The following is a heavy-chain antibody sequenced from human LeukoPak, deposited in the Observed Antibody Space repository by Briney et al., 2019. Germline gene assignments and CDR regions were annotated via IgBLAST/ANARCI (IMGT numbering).Heavy chain of an antibody. J-gene: IGHJ4*02. CDR3: ARDLGDYVWGSYPDY. CDR2: ISSSSSYI. Sequence: GGSLRLSCAASGFTFSSYSMNWVRQAPGKGLEWVSSISSSSSYIYYADSVKGRFTISRDNAKNSLYLQMNSLRAEDTAVYYCARDLGDYVWGSYPDYWGQGTLVTASS. D-gene: IGHD3-16*02. V-gene: IGHV3-21*01. CDR1: GFTFSSYS.